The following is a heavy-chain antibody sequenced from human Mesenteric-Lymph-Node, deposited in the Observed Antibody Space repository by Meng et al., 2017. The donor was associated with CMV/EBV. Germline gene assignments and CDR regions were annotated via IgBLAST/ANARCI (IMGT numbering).Heavy chain of an antibody. CDR3: ANDYGSGSYRFDY. CDR2: IFYTGST. Sequence: AYGGSVSNGDPSWSWVRQPPGRGLELLGYIFYTGSTYYNPSLKGRVTMSMDRSKNQFSLKLTSVTAADTAVYYCANDYGSGSYRFDYWGQGTLVTVSS. V-gene: IGHV4-30-2*01. CDR1: GGSVSNGDPS. D-gene: IGHD3-10*01. J-gene: IGHJ4*02.